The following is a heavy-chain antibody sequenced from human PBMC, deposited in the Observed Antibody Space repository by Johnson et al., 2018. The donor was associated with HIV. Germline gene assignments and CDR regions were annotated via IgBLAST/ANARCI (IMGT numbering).Heavy chain of an antibody. J-gene: IGHJ3*02. D-gene: IGHD5-18*01. CDR3: ARGGSDVDTAMVDSDAFDI. V-gene: IGHV3-7*01. Sequence: VQLVESGGGLVQPGGSLRLSCAASGFTFSSYWMSWVRQAPGKGLEWVANIKEDGSAKYYVDSVKGRFTISRDNAKNSLYLQMNSLRAEDTAVYYCARGGSDVDTAMVDSDAFDIWGQGTMVTVSS. CDR1: GFTFSSYW. CDR2: IKEDGSAK.